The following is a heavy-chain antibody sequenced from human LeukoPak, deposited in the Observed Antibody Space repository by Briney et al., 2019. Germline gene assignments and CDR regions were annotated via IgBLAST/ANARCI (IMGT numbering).Heavy chain of an antibody. J-gene: IGHJ6*02. CDR3: ARVESTVTKDYYYGMDV. CDR2: IYYSGST. CDR1: GGSISSGGYY. V-gene: IGHV4-31*03. Sequence: SETLSLTCTVSGGSISSGGYYWSWIRQHPGKGLEWIGYIYYSGSTYYNPSLKSRVTISVDTSKNQFSLKLSSVTAADTAVYYRARVESTVTKDYYYGMDVWGQGTTVTVSS. D-gene: IGHD4-17*01.